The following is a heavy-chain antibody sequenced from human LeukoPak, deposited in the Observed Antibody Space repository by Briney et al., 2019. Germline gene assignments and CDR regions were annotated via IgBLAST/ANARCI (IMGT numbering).Heavy chain of an antibody. J-gene: IGHJ4*02. CDR3: ARDRFGVRGVMPD. CDR2: IDSDGSST. Sequence: GGSLRLSCAASGFTFSSYWMHWVRQAPGKGLVWVSRIDSDGSSTSYADSVKGRFTISRDNAKNTLYLQMNSLRAEDTAVYYCARDRFGVRGVMPDWGQGTLVTVSS. D-gene: IGHD3-10*01. CDR1: GFTFSSYW. V-gene: IGHV3-74*01.